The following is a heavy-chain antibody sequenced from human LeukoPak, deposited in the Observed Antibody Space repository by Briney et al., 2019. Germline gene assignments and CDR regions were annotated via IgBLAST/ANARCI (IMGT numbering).Heavy chain of an antibody. V-gene: IGHV1-18*04. CDR3: ARGYCRSTSCHEPPLYGMDV. CDR2: ISTYSGNT. D-gene: IGHD2-2*01. Sequence: GASVKVSCKASGCTFTNYGFSWVRQAPGQGLEWMGWISTYSGNTNYAQQLQGRVTMTSGTSTSTVYMELRSLRSDDTAVYYCARGYCRSTSCHEPPLYGMDVWGQGTTVTVS. CDR1: GCTFTNYG. J-gene: IGHJ6*02.